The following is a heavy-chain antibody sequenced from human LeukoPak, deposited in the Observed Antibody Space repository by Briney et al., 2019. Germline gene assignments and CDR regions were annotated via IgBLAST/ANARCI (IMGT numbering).Heavy chain of an antibody. CDR2: IYYTGSN. CDR3: ASTTTFGGVIVPFDI. Sequence: SETLSLTCTVSGGSISSSGYYWGWIRQPPGKGLEWIGTIYYTGSNYRNPSLDSRVTISVDTSKNQFSQKLSSVTAADTAVYYCASTTTFGGVIVPFDIWGQGTMVTVSS. V-gene: IGHV4-39*01. D-gene: IGHD3-16*02. J-gene: IGHJ3*02. CDR1: GGSISSSGYY.